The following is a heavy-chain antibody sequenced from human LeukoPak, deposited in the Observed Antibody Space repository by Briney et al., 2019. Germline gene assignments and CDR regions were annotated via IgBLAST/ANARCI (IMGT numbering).Heavy chain of an antibody. D-gene: IGHD7-27*01. V-gene: IGHV1-8*01. Sequence: AASVKVSSKASGYTFTSYDFNWVRQATGQRPEWMGWMSPNSGDTGYAQKFQDRVTMTRNTSISTAYMELSSLRSDDTAVYYCARGPPNWGYDYWGPGTLVTVSS. CDR1: GYTFTSYD. J-gene: IGHJ4*02. CDR2: MSPNSGDT. CDR3: ARGPPNWGYDY.